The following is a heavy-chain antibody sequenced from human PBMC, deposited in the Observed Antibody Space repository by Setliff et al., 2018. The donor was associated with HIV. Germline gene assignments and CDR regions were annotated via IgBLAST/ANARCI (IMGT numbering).Heavy chain of an antibody. Sequence: PSETLSLTCTVSGGSIKSSSYYWGWIRQPPGMGLEWIGSIYYSGNTYCNPSLKSRATISEDTSRNQFSLRLSSVTAADTAIYYCARVPTSSWYVTTQRTKEYFHQWGQGTLVTVSS. D-gene: IGHD6-13*01. CDR2: IYYSGNT. V-gene: IGHV4-39*07. CDR3: ARVPTSSWYVTTQRTKEYFHQ. CDR1: GGSIKSSSYY. J-gene: IGHJ1*01.